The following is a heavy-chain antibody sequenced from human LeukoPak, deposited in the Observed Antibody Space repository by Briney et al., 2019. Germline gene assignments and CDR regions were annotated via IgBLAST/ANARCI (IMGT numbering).Heavy chain of an antibody. CDR1: GGSLSSYY. J-gene: IGHJ6*03. CDR2: IYTSGST. CDR3: ARSESSGWYSYYYMDV. Sequence: SETLSLTCTVSGGSLSSYYWSWIRQPAGKGLEWIGRIYTSGSTNYNPSLKSRVTMSVDTSKNQFSLKLSSVTAADTAVYYCARSESSGWYSYYYMDVWGKGTTVTISS. V-gene: IGHV4-4*07. D-gene: IGHD6-19*01.